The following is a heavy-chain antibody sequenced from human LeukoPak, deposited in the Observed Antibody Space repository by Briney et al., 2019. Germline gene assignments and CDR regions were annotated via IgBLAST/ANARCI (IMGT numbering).Heavy chain of an antibody. Sequence: GGSLRLSCAASGISFSAHGMHWVRQAPGKGLEWVAIIRFDGSNIHYADSVKGRFTISRDNSKNTLYLQMNSLRAEDTAVYYCATVVVTSDYWGQGTLVTVSS. CDR1: GISFSAHG. J-gene: IGHJ4*02. CDR3: ATVVVTSDY. D-gene: IGHD2-21*02. V-gene: IGHV3-30*02. CDR2: IRFDGSNI.